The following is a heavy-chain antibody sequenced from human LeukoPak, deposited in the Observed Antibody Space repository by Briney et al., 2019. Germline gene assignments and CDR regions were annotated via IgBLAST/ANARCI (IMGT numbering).Heavy chain of an antibody. CDR3: ATTRSDGHDWRYLEY. V-gene: IGHV4-61*02. CDR1: GDSISSGSKY. D-gene: IGHD5-12*01. CDR2: IYTSGMT. Sequence: PSQTLSLTCTVSGDSISSGSKYWIWIRQSAGKGLEWIGRIYTSGMTNYNPSLESRVTISVDTSKNQFSLKLSSVTAADTAHYYCATTRSDGHDWRYLEYWGQGMLVTVSS. J-gene: IGHJ4*02.